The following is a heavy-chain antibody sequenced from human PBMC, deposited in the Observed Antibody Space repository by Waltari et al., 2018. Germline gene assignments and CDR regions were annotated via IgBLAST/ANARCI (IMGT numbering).Heavy chain of an antibody. V-gene: IGHV3-23*01. J-gene: IGHJ4*02. CDR3: ANHDSSGYYYGYFDY. CDR1: GFTFSSYA. CDR2: ISGSGVSA. D-gene: IGHD3-22*01. Sequence: EVQLLESGGGLVQPGGSLRLSCAASGFTFSSYAMSWVRQAPGKGLEWVSAISGSGVSAYYADSVKGRFTISRDNSKNTLYLQMNSLRAEDTAVYYCANHDSSGYYYGYFDYWGQGTLVTVSS.